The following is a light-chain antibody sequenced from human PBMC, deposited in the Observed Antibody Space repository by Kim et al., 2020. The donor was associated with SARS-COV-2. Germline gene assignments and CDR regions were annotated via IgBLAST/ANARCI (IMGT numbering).Light chain of an antibody. V-gene: IGKV1-39*01. J-gene: IGKJ4*01. CDR2: LTS. CDR3: QQSYSTPLT. Sequence: ASVGDSVTITCRASQTINNYLNWYQQNPGKAPKLLIYLTSSLQSGVPSRFSGSGFGTDFSLTISNLQPEDFAIYYCQQSYSTPLTFGGGTKVDIK. CDR1: QTINNY.